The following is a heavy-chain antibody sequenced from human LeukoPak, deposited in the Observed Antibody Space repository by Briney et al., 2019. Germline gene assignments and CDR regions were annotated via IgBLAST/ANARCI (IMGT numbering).Heavy chain of an antibody. CDR1: GGSFSGYH. D-gene: IGHD1-26*01. CDR3: ARGGGSYYDFDY. J-gene: IGHJ4*02. CDR2: ISGSGTT. V-gene: IGHV4-34*01. Sequence: SETLSLTCDVSGGSFSGYHWTWIRQPPGKGLQWIGEISGSGTTNYNPSLKSRVTISVDTSKNQFSLKLSSVTAADTAVYYCARGGGSYYDFDYWGQGTLVTVSS.